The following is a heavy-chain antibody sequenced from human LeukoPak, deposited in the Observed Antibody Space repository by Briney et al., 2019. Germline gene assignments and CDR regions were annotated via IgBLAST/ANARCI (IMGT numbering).Heavy chain of an antibody. D-gene: IGHD3-22*01. CDR2: TYYSGST. CDR1: GGSISSYS. CDR3: ARWTYYYDSSGYSYWDFDH. V-gene: IGHV4-59*01. J-gene: IGHJ4*02. Sequence: SETLSLTCTVSGGSISSYSWSWIRQPPGKGLEWIGYTYYSGSTNYNPSLKSRVTISVDTSKNQFSLRLSFVTAADTAVYYCARWTYYYDSSGYSYWDFDHWGQGTLVTVSS.